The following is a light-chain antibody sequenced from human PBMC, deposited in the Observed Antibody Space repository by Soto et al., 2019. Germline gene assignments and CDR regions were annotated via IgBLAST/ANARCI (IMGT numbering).Light chain of an antibody. Sequence: EIVLTQSPGTLSLSPGERATLSCRASQSVSTTYLAWYQQKPGQAPRLLMYDASSRATGIPDRFSGSGSGTDFTLTISRLEPEDFAVYYCQQDDGSLWWTFGQGTKVEIK. V-gene: IGKV3-20*01. J-gene: IGKJ1*01. CDR1: QSVSTTY. CDR2: DAS. CDR3: QQDDGSLWWT.